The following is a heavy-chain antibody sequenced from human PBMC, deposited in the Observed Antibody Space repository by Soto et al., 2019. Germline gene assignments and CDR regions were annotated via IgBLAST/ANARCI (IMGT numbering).Heavy chain of an antibody. J-gene: IGHJ5*02. CDR3: ARELGGYSSSSTVWANWFDP. CDR1: GDSVSSNSAA. CDR2: TYYRSKWYN. D-gene: IGHD6-6*01. Sequence: SQTLSLTCAISGDSVSSNSAAWNWIRQSPSRGLEWLGRTYYRSKWYNDYAVSVKSRITINPDTSKNQFSLQLNSVTPEDTAVYYCARELGGYSSSSTVWANWFDPWGQGTLVTVS. V-gene: IGHV6-1*01.